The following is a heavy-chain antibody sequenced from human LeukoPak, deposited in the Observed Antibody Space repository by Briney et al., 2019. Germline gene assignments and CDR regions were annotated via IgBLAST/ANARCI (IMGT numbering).Heavy chain of an antibody. CDR2: ISSSGSTI. V-gene: IGHV3-48*03. Sequence: GGSLKLLCASSGFTLNSFEMHWVRQAPGEGPGGVSYISSSGSTIYYADSVKGRFTISRDNAKNSLYLQMNSLRAEDTAVYYCARDYGGSSPFDYWGQGTLVTVSS. D-gene: IGHD4-23*01. CDR1: GFTLNSFE. J-gene: IGHJ4*02. CDR3: ARDYGGSSPFDY.